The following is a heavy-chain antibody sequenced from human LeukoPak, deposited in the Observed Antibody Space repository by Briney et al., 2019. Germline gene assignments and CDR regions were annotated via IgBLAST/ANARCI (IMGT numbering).Heavy chain of an antibody. Sequence: GGSLRLSCAASGFTFSIYAMSWVRQAPGKGLEWVSGISGSGGSTYYADSVKGRFTISRDNSKNTLYLQMTSLRAEDTAIYYCAEAVFSSGWSKNDYWGQGTLVTVSS. CDR1: GFTFSIYA. V-gene: IGHV3-23*01. D-gene: IGHD6-19*01. CDR2: ISGSGGST. J-gene: IGHJ4*02. CDR3: AEAVFSSGWSKNDY.